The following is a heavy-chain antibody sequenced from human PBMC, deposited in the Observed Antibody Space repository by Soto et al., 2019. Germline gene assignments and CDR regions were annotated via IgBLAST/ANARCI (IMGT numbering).Heavy chain of an antibody. CDR1: GDSVSSNSAG. CDR3: ARGSWDDVSGHYYMDV. V-gene: IGHV6-1*01. Sequence: SQTLSLTCYISGDSVSSNSAGWNWVRQTPSRGLEWLGRTYYKSKWFNNYAVSVKSRITINPDTSQNQFSLHLDSVTPEDTAVYFCARGSWDDVSGHYYMDVWGKGTTVTVSS. D-gene: IGHD5-12*01. CDR2: TYYKSKWFN. J-gene: IGHJ6*03.